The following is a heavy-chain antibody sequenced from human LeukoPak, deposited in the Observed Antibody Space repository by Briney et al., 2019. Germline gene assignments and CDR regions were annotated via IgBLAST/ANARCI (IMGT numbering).Heavy chain of an antibody. D-gene: IGHD4-11*01. Sequence: PGGSLRLSRAASGFTFSSYWMSWVRQAPGKGLEWVANIKQDGSEKYYVDSVKGRFTISRDNAKNSLYLQMNSLRAEDTALYYCAKPQYSVTSSLADYWGQGTLVTVSS. CDR2: IKQDGSEK. CDR1: GFTFSSYW. J-gene: IGHJ4*02. CDR3: AKPQYSVTSSLADY. V-gene: IGHV3-7*03.